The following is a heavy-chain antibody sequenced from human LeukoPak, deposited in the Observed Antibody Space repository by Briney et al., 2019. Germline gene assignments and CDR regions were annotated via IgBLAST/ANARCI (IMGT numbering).Heavy chain of an antibody. J-gene: IGHJ3*02. CDR3: AGRRIVVVVAANDAFDI. CDR1: GFTFSSYA. D-gene: IGHD2-15*01. Sequence: GGSLRLSCAASGFTFSSYAMSWVRQAPGKGLEWVSAISGSGGSTYYADSVKGRFTISRDNSKNTLYLQMNSLRAEDTAVYYCAGRRIVVVVAANDAFDIWGQGTMVTVSS. CDR2: ISGSGGST. V-gene: IGHV3-23*01.